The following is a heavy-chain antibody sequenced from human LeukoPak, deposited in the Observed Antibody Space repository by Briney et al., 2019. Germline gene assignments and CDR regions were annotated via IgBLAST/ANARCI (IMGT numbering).Heavy chain of an antibody. CDR2: IIPIFGTA. Sequence: GASVKVSCKASGGTFSSYAISWVRQAPGQGLEWMGGIIPIFGTANYAQKFQGRVTITADESTSTAYMELSSLRSGDTAVYYCARSWIEYSTSFIGGYWGQGTLVTVSS. D-gene: IGHD6-6*01. CDR3: ARSWIEYSTSFIGGY. V-gene: IGHV1-69*01. J-gene: IGHJ4*02. CDR1: GGTFSSYA.